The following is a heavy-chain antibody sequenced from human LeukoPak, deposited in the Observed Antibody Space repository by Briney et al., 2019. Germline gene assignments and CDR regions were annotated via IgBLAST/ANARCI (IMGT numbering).Heavy chain of an antibody. Sequence: SETLSLTCTVSGGSISSGGYYWSWIRQHPGKGLEWIGYIYYSGSTYYNPSLKSRVTISVDTSKNQFSLKLSSVTAADTAVYYCARRYYYDSSGYHGAWFDPWGQGTLVTVSS. D-gene: IGHD3-22*01. CDR1: GGSISSGGYY. CDR2: IYYSGST. V-gene: IGHV4-31*03. J-gene: IGHJ5*02. CDR3: ARRYYYDSSGYHGAWFDP.